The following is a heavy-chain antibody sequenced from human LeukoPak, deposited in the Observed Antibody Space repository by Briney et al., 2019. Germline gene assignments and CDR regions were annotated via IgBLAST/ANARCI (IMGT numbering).Heavy chain of an antibody. Sequence: PGGSLRLSCAASGFTFSSYSMNWVRQAPGKGLEWVSYISSSSSTIYYADSVKGRFAISRDNAKNSLYLQMNSLRAEDTALYYCAKDKSQWLTQIDYWGQGTLVTVSS. CDR1: GFTFSSYS. J-gene: IGHJ4*02. CDR3: AKDKSQWLTQIDY. D-gene: IGHD6-19*01. CDR2: ISSSSSTI. V-gene: IGHV3-48*04.